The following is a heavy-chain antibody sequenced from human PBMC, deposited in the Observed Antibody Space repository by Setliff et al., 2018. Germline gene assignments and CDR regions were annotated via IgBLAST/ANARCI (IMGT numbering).Heavy chain of an antibody. J-gene: IGHJ6*02. CDR2: IYYSGST. D-gene: IGHD6-6*01. Sequence: SETLSLTCTVSGGSITSYYWSWIRQPPGKGLEWIGYIYYSGSTNYNPSLKSRVTISADTSKNQFSLKLSSVTAADTAVYYCASIAARYYYGMDVWGQGTTVTVSS. CDR3: ASIAARYYYGMDV. V-gene: IGHV4-59*08. CDR1: GGSITSYY.